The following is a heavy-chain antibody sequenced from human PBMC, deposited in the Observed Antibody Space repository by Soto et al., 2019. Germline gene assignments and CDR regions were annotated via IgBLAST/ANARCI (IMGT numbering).Heavy chain of an antibody. CDR1: GGTFSSYA. Sequence: ASVKVSCKASGGTFSSYAISWVRQAPGQGLEWMGGIIPIFGTANYAQKFQGRVTITAGEATSTAYMELSSLRSEDTAVYYCASTVYDSSGYYPNYFDYWGQGTLVTVSS. V-gene: IGHV1-69*13. J-gene: IGHJ4*02. D-gene: IGHD3-22*01. CDR2: IIPIFGTA. CDR3: ASTVYDSSGYYPNYFDY.